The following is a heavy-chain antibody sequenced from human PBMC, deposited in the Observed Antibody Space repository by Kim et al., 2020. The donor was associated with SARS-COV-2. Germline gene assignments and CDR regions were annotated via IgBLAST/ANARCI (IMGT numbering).Heavy chain of an antibody. CDR1: GFTFSSYA. Sequence: GGSLRLSCAASGFTFSSYAMSWVRQAPGKGLEWVSAISGSGGSTYYADSVKGRFTISRDNSKNTLYLQMNSLRAEDTAVYYCAMPSPGIAAAGTTGAAFDIWGQGTMVTVSS. J-gene: IGHJ3*02. D-gene: IGHD6-13*01. CDR2: ISGSGGST. V-gene: IGHV3-23*01. CDR3: AMPSPGIAAAGTTGAAFDI.